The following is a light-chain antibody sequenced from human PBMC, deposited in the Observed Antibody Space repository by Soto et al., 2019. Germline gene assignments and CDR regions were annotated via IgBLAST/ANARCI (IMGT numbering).Light chain of an antibody. Sequence: DIPMTQSPSTLSGSVGDRVTITCRASQTISSWLAWYQQKPGKAPKLLIYKASNLKSGVPSRFSGSGSGTEFTLTISSLQPDDVATYYCQHYNSYSEAFGQGTKVELK. CDR3: QHYNSYSEA. J-gene: IGKJ1*01. V-gene: IGKV1-5*03. CDR1: QTISSW. CDR2: KAS.